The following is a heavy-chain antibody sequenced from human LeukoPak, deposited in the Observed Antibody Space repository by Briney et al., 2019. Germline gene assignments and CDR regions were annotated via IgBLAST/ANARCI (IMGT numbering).Heavy chain of an antibody. J-gene: IGHJ4*02. CDR3: ARDLGYYDSGGYFPQFYFYY. V-gene: IGHV1-69*06. CDR2: VIPIFDTT. CDR1: GDTFFTYA. Sequence: SVKVSCKASGDTFFTYAFSWVRQVPGQGLEWMGGVIPIFDTTNYAQKFQGRVTITADKSTSTAYMDLSSLRSEYMAVYYCARDLGYYDSGGYFPQFYFYYWGQGTLVTVSS. D-gene: IGHD3-22*01.